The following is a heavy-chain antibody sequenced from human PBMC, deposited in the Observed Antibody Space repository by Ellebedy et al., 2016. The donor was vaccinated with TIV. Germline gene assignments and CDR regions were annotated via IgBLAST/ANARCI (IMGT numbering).Heavy chain of an antibody. J-gene: IGHJ4*02. Sequence: MPSETLSLTCTVSGGSISSGAFYWTWLRQQPGKGLEWIGNIYYSGSTYYRPSLKTRVTISLDTSNNQFSLRLNSVTAAETAVYYCARDEGGSGSLSYWGQGSLVTVSS. CDR3: ARDEGGSGSLSY. V-gene: IGHV4-31*03. D-gene: IGHD3-10*01. CDR1: GGSISSGAFY. CDR2: IYYSGST.